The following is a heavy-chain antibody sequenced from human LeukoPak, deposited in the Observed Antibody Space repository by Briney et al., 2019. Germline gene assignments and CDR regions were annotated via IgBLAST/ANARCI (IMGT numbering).Heavy chain of an antibody. V-gene: IGHV3-48*03. D-gene: IGHD3-22*01. CDR1: GFDFCAYE. CDR3: TTLGYHLDS. CDR2: FAGSDTTK. Sequence: GGSLRLSCAASGFDFCAYEMNWVRQAPGKGLEWVAYFAGSDTTKYYADSVRGRFTISRDNAKKSLYLQMNSLRAEDTAIYYCTTLGYHLDSWGQGTLVTVSS. J-gene: IGHJ4*02.